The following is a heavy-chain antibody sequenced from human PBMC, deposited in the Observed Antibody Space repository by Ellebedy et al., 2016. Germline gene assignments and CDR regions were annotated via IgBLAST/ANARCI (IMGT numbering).Heavy chain of an antibody. CDR2: IQYTGGNT. CDR1: RGSISGYY. CDR3: ARELRGWELLLFDAFDI. D-gene: IGHD1-26*01. Sequence: SETLSLTXTVSRGSISGYYWSWIRQPPGKGLEWIAYIQYTGGNTNQNPSLRSRLSISIDTSKNQLSLMLNSVTAADTAVYYCARELRGWELLLFDAFDIWGQGTMVTVSS. J-gene: IGHJ3*02. V-gene: IGHV4-59*12.